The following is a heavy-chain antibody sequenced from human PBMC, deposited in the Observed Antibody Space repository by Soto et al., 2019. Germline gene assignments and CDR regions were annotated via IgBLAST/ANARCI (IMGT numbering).Heavy chain of an antibody. CDR1: GFTFSSYA. J-gene: IGHJ4*02. CDR3: AKDSDQQLVLGY. V-gene: IGHV3-23*01. Sequence: GGSLRLSCAASGFTFSSYAMSWIRQAPGKGLEWVSAISGSGGSTYYADSVKGRFTISRDNSKNTLYLQMNSLRAEDTAVYYCAKDSDQQLVLGYWGQGTLVTVSS. CDR2: ISGSGGST. D-gene: IGHD6-13*01.